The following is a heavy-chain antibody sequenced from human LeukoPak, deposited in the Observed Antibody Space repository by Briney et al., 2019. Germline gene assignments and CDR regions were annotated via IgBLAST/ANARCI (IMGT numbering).Heavy chain of an antibody. V-gene: IGHV3-30*04. D-gene: IGHD2-15*01. CDR1: GFTFSSHA. CDR3: ARHHGGGSWYYFDY. J-gene: IGHJ4*02. CDR2: VLYDGSSR. Sequence: GRSLRLSCAASGFTFSSHAMHWVRQAPGKGLEWVAIVLYDGSSRYNADSVKGRFTISRDNSKNTLYVQMNSLRADDTAVYYCARHHGGGSWYYFDYWGQGTLVTVSS.